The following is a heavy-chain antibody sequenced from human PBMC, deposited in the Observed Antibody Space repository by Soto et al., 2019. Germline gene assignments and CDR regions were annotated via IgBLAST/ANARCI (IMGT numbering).Heavy chain of an antibody. CDR2: INAGNGNT. Sequence: ASVKVSCKASGYTFTSYAIHWVRQAPGQRLEWMGWINAGNGNTKYSQKFQGRVTITRDTSASTAYMELSSLRSEDTAVYYWARGPFTIFGVVIGWFDPWGQGTLVTVSS. D-gene: IGHD3-3*01. CDR1: GYTFTSYA. J-gene: IGHJ5*02. V-gene: IGHV1-3*01. CDR3: ARGPFTIFGVVIGWFDP.